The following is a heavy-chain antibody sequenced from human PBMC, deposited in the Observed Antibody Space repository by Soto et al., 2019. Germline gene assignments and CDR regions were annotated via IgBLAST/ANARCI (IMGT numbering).Heavy chain of an antibody. CDR2: MNPDSGDT. Sequence: QVQLVQSGAEVRTPGASVKVSCKASGYTFTRYDINWVRQAAGKGPEWMGWMNPDSGDTSYVQEFQGRVTMTRNTAISTAYMELSSLSSEDTAVYYCARSVGGSNVNFDYWGQGTLVTVSS. J-gene: IGHJ4*02. D-gene: IGHD3-10*01. V-gene: IGHV1-8*01. CDR1: GYTFTRYD. CDR3: ARSVGGSNVNFDY.